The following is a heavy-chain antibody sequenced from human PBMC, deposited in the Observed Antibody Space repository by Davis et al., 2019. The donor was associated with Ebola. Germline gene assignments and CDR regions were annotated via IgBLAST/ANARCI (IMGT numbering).Heavy chain of an antibody. D-gene: IGHD1-14*01. J-gene: IGHJ6*02. CDR3: ARDRNPYGLDV. CDR2: INGHGSTT. Sequence: PGGSLRLSCAASGFTFSTYWMHWVRQSPGKGLEWVSRINGHGSTTNYADSVKGRFTISRDNAKNTLYLQINSLRAEDTAMYYCARDRNPYGLDVWGQGTTVTVS. V-gene: IGHV3-74*01. CDR1: GFTFSTYW.